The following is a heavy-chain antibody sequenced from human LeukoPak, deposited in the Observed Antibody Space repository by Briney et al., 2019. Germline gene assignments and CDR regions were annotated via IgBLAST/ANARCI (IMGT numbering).Heavy chain of an antibody. D-gene: IGHD2-2*01. CDR3: ARASRILVGYCSSTSCYDPDEYFQH. J-gene: IGHJ1*01. V-gene: IGHV1-2*02. Sequence: ASVKVSCKASGYTFTGYYMHWVRQAPGQGLEWMGWINPNSGGTNYAQKFQGRVTMTRDTSISTAYMELSRLRSDDTAVYYCARASRILVGYCSSTSCYDPDEYFQHWGQGTLVTVSS. CDR1: GYTFTGYY. CDR2: INPNSGGT.